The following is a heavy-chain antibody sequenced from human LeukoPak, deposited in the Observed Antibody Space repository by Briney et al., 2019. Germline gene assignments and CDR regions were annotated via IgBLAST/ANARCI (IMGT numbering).Heavy chain of an antibody. J-gene: IGHJ4*02. CDR1: GFTFDDYA. Sequence: SGGSLRLSCAASGFTFDDYAMHWVRQAPGKGLEWVSGISWNSGSIGYADSVKGRFTISRDNAKNSLYLQMNSLRAEDTAVYYCARDSERWLQRGLPNYWGQGTLVTVSS. V-gene: IGHV3-9*01. CDR3: ARDSERWLQRGLPNY. CDR2: ISWNSGSI. D-gene: IGHD5-12*01.